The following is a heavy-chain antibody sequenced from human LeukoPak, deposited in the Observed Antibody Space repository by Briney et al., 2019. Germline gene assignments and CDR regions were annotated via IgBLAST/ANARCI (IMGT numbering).Heavy chain of an antibody. J-gene: IGHJ6*03. Sequence: GGSLGLSCSASGFTFSSYAMTWVRQAPGKGLEWVSTISGRGDLEFYTESVKGRFTISRDHSKNTVHLQLDSLRAEDTAIYYCAREGDFWSGYPIDHYYYMDVWGKGTTVTVTS. CDR3: AREGDFWSGYPIDHYYYMDV. CDR1: GFTFSSYA. CDR2: ISGRGDLE. D-gene: IGHD3-3*01. V-gene: IGHV3-23*01.